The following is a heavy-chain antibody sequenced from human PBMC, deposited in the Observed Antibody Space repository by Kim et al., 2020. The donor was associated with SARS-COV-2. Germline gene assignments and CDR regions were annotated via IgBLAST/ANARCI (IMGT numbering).Heavy chain of an antibody. J-gene: IGHJ3*02. CDR1: GYTFTTYY. CDR2: INPSGGST. CDR3: ARATYYYDTSGHRGGAFDI. D-gene: IGHD3-22*01. Sequence: ASVKVSCKASGYTFTTYYIHWVRQAPGQGLEWMGIINPSGGSTSYAQKFQGRVTMTRDTSMSAVYMELSSLRSEDAAVYYCARATYYYDTSGHRGGAFDIWGQGTMVTVSS. V-gene: IGHV1-46*01.